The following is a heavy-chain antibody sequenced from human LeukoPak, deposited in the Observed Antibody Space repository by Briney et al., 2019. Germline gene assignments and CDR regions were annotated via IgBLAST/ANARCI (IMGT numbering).Heavy chain of an antibody. CDR1: GYTFTQYY. J-gene: IGHJ3*02. Sequence: ASVKVSCKASGYTFTQYYMNWLRQAPGQGPEWMGWINPDSGDTNYVQECQGRVTMTTDTSIGTAYMGLRRLTSDDTAMYYCVISKGAFDIWGQGTIAIVSS. CDR2: INPDSGDT. V-gene: IGHV1-2*02. CDR3: VISKGAFDI.